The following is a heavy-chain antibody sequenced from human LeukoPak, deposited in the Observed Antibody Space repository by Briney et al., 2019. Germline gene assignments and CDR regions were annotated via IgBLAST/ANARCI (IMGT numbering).Heavy chain of an antibody. J-gene: IGHJ6*03. CDR2: INPNSGGT. CDR3: ARPRSNYYYMDV. CDR1: GYTFTGYY. V-gene: IGHV1-2*02. Sequence: ASVKVSCKASGYTFTGYYMHWVRQAPGQGLEWMGWINPNSGGTNYAQKFQGRVTMTRDTSISTAYMELSRLRSDDTAVYYCARPRSNYYYMDVWGKGTTVTVSS.